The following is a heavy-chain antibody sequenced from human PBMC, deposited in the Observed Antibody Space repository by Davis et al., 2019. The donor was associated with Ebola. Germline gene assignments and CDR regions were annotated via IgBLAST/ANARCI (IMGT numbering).Heavy chain of an antibody. D-gene: IGHD4/OR15-4a*01. CDR2: VSHDGITT. V-gene: IGHV3-30-3*01. CDR3: ARGGVPMVTIDS. Sequence: PGGSLRLSCAASGFTFSTFPIHWVRQAPGKGLEWVAVVSHDGITTYYADSGKGRFTISRDNSRNTLNLQMNSLRAEDTAVYYCARGGVPMVTIDSWGQGTLVTVSS. CDR1: GFTFSTFP. J-gene: IGHJ4*02.